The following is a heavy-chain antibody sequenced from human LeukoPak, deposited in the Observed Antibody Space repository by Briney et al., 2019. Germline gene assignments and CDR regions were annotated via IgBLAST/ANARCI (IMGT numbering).Heavy chain of an antibody. CDR1: GFTVSNNY. V-gene: IGHV3-53*01. Sequence: GGSLRLSCAASGFTVSNNYMSWVRQAPGKGLEWVSVIYSGGSTYYADSVKGRFTISRDNSKNTLYLQMNSLRAEDTAVYYCARDLPRYDYVWGSYRYDDYWGQGTLVTVSS. J-gene: IGHJ4*02. D-gene: IGHD3-16*02. CDR2: IYSGGST. CDR3: ARDLPRYDYVWGSYRYDDY.